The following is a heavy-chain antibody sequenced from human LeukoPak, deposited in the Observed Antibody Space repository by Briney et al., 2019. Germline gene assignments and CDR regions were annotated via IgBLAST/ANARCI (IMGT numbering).Heavy chain of an antibody. CDR1: GFTFSRSW. V-gene: IGHV3-30*03. D-gene: IGHD6-13*01. J-gene: IGHJ4*02. Sequence: PGGSLRLSCAASGFTFSRSWMTWVRQAPGKGLEWVAFIPYDGSNKYYADSVKGRFTISRDTSKNTLSLQMNNLTTEDTAVYYCARGSGYSISWYRIDYWGQGTLVTVSS. CDR2: IPYDGSNK. CDR3: ARGSGYSISWYRIDY.